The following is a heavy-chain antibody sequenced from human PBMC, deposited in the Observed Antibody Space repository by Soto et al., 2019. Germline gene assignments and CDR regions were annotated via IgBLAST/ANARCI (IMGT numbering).Heavy chain of an antibody. Sequence: GGSLRLSCAASGFTFSSYAMSWVRQAPGKGLEWVSAISGSGGSTYYADSVKGRFTISRDNSKNTLYLQMNSLRAEDTAVYYCAKEGDPIAAANIYYYGMDVWGQGTTVTVSS. CDR3: AKEGDPIAAANIYYYGMDV. CDR2: ISGSGGST. CDR1: GFTFSSYA. D-gene: IGHD6-13*01. V-gene: IGHV3-23*01. J-gene: IGHJ6*02.